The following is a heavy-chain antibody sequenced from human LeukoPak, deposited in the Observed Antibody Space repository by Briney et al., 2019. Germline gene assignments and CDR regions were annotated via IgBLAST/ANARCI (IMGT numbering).Heavy chain of an antibody. V-gene: IGHV4-34*01. J-gene: IGHJ3*02. CDR1: GGSISGYY. CDR3: ARQMGRRITIFGVVIIREAFDI. CDR2: INHSGST. D-gene: IGHD3-3*01. Sequence: SETLSLTCTVSGGSISGYYWSWIRQPPGKGLEWIGEINHSGSTNYNPSLKSRVTISVDPSKNQFSLKLSSVTAADTAVYYCARQMGRRITIFGVVIIREAFDIWGQGTMVTVSS.